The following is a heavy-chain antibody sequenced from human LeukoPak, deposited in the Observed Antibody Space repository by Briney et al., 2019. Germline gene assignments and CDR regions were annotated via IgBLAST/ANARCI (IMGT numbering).Heavy chain of an antibody. CDR3: ARLGGYSYGYSGAFDI. V-gene: IGHV4-39*02. J-gene: IGHJ3*02. CDR1: GGSISSNSYY. D-gene: IGHD5-18*01. CDR2: IYYSGST. Sequence: PSETLSLTCTVSGGSISSNSYYWGWIRQPPGKGLEWIGNIYYSGSTYYNPSLKSRVSISVDTSKKHFSLRLSSVTAADTAVYYCARLGGYSYGYSGAFDIWGQGTMVTVSS.